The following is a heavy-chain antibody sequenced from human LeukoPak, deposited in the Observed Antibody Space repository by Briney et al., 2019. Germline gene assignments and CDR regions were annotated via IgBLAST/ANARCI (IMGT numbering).Heavy chain of an antibody. J-gene: IGHJ5*02. CDR1: GYSISSGYY. CDR3: ARHPYCSSTSCSKNWFDP. V-gene: IGHV4-38-2*01. D-gene: IGHD2-2*01. CDR2: IYHSGST. Sequence: SETLSLTCAVSGYSISSGYYWGWIRQPPGKGLEWIGSIYHSGSTYYKPSLKSRVTISVDTSKNQFSLKLSSVTAADTAVYYCARHPYCSSTSCSKNWFDPWGQGTLVTVSS.